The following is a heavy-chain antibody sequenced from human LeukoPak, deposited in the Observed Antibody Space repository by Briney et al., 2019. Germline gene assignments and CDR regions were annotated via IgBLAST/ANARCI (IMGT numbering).Heavy chain of an antibody. Sequence: GRSLRLSCAASGFTFNRYGLHWVRQAPGKGLEWVAVIANDGKDKKYADSVKGRFTISRDNSKSTLYLQMNSLRAEDTAMYYCAKDPQVGAAAYYFDSWGQGTLVTVSS. CDR3: AKDPQVGAAAYYFDS. V-gene: IGHV3-30*18. J-gene: IGHJ4*02. D-gene: IGHD2-2*01. CDR2: IANDGKDK. CDR1: GFTFNRYG.